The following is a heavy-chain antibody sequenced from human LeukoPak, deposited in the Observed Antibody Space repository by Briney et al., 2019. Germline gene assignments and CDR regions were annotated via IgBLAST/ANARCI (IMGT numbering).Heavy chain of an antibody. CDR1: GGSISSYY. CDR2: IYYSGST. D-gene: IGHD2-15*01. V-gene: IGHV4-59*01. J-gene: IGHJ4*02. Sequence: SETLSLTCTVSGGSISSYYWSWIRQPPGKGLEWIGYIYYSGSTNYNPSLKSRVTISVDTSKNQFSLRLSSVTAADTAVYYCARDARAAYYFDYWGQGTLVTVSS. CDR3: ARDARAAYYFDY.